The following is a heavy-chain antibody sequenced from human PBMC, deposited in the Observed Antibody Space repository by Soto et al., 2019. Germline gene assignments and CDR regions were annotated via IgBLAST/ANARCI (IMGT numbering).Heavy chain of an antibody. CDR3: ARGGGDIVVVPAAMSGMDV. D-gene: IGHD2-2*01. J-gene: IGHJ6*02. Sequence: GGSLRLPCAASGFTFSSYSMDWVRQAPGKGLEWVSYISSSSSTIYYADSVKGRFTISRDNAKNSLYLQMNSLRDEDTAVYYCARGGGDIVVVPAAMSGMDVWGQGTTVTVSS. V-gene: IGHV3-48*02. CDR2: ISSSSSTI. CDR1: GFTFSSYS.